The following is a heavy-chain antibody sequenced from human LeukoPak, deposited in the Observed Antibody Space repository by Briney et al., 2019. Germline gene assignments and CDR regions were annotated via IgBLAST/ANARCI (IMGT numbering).Heavy chain of an antibody. J-gene: IGHJ4*02. V-gene: IGHV1-18*01. D-gene: IGHD2-15*01. CDR3: ARDRGIVVVVADY. CDR2: ISAYNDDT. CDR1: GYTYTSYR. Sequence: GASVKDSCKASGYTYTSYRIPALRPAPAQGLEWMGCISAYNDDTNYAQKLQGRVTMTTDTSTRTAYMELRSLRSDDTAVYYCARDRGIVVVVADYWGKGTLVTVSS.